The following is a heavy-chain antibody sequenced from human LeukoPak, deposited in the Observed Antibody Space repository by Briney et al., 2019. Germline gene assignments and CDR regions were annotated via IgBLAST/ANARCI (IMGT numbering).Heavy chain of an antibody. CDR1: GGSISSNY. J-gene: IGHJ2*01. V-gene: IGHV4-59*01. CDR3: ARDGNPWNLDV. D-gene: IGHD1-14*01. Sequence: SETLSLTCTVSGGSISSNYWTWIRQPPGKALKCIGYIYYSGRTSYNPSLKSRVTMSVDTYKNQFSLKLSSVTAADTAVYYCARDGNPWNLDVWGRGTLVTVSS. CDR2: IYYSGRT.